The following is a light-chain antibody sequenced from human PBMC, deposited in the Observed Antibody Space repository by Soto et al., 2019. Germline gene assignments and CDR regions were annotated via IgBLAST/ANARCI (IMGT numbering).Light chain of an antibody. V-gene: IGLV2-14*01. CDR1: SSDIGSYNY. Sequence: QSVLTQPASVSGSPGQSITISCTGSSSDIGSYNYVSWYQHHPGKAPQLIIFDLIDRPLGVSNRFSGSRSGNTASLTIFGLQAEDEAVYYCFSYTSSTMYVYGTGTKLTVL. CDR3: FSYTSSTMYV. CDR2: DLI. J-gene: IGLJ1*01.